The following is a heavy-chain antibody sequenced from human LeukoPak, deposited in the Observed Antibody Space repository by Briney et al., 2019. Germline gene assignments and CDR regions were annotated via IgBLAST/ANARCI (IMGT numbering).Heavy chain of an antibody. J-gene: IGHJ4*02. V-gene: IGHV3-48*03. CDR1: GFTFSSYE. CDR2: ISSSGSSI. D-gene: IGHD3-22*01. Sequence: PGGSLRLSCAASGFTFSSYEMNWVRQAPGEGLEWVSYISSSGSSIYYADSVKGRFTISRDNAKNSLYLQMNSLRAEDTAVYYCARGVNYYDSSGYYFSYWGQGTLVTVSS. CDR3: ARGVNYYDSSGYYFSY.